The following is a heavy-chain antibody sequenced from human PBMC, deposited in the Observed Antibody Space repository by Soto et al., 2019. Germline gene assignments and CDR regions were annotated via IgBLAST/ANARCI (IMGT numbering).Heavy chain of an antibody. V-gene: IGHV1-69*02. J-gene: IGHJ4*02. CDR1: GGTFSSYT. CDR2: IIPILGIA. D-gene: IGHD3-10*01. Sequence: ASVKVSCKASGGTFSSYTISWVRQAPGQGLEWMGWIIPILGIANYAQKFQGRVTITADKSTSTAYMELSSLRSEDTAVYYCASKISNPEKYYYGSGSTFDYWGQGTLVTVSS. CDR3: ASKISNPEKYYYGSGSTFDY.